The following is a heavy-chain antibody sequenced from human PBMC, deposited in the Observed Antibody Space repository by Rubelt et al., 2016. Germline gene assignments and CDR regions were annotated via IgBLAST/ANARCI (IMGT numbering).Heavy chain of an antibody. J-gene: IGHJ3*02. V-gene: IGHV4-39*07. D-gene: IGHD3-22*01. CDR2: IYYSGST. CDR3: ARVTSIVVDAFDI. Sequence: QVQLQESGPGLVKPSGTLSLTCTVSGGSISSTNYFWGWIRQPPGKGLEWIGSIYYSGSTYYNPSLKSRVTISVDTSKNQFSLKLSSVTAADTAVYYCARVTSIVVDAFDIWGQGTMVTVSS. CDR1: GGSISSTNYF.